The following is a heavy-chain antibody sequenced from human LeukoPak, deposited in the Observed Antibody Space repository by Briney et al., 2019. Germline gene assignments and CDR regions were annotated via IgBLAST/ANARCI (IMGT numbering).Heavy chain of an antibody. Sequence: GGSLRLSCAASGFTFSSYSMNWVRQAPGKGLEWVSYISSSSSTIYYADSVKGRFTISRDNAKNSLYLQMNSLRAEDTAVYYCARARRVGVYSGSDLDYWGQGTLVTVSS. CDR2: ISSSSSTI. V-gene: IGHV3-48*01. D-gene: IGHD1-26*01. J-gene: IGHJ4*02. CDR1: GFTFSSYS. CDR3: ARARRVGVYSGSDLDY.